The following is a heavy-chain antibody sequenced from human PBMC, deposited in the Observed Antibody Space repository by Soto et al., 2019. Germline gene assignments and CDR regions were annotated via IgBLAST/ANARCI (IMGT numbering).Heavy chain of an antibody. CDR2: IKGDETTS. CDR3: ARGAFGSYYVDY. CDR1: GFTFTSYW. J-gene: IGHJ4*02. Sequence: EVQVVESGGASVQPGGSLRLSCAASGFTFTSYWIHWVRQAPGKGLLWLSRIKGDETTSSYADSVKGRFTISRDNAKNTVYLQMNSLRAEDTAVYYWARGAFGSYYVDYWGQGTLVTVSS. D-gene: IGHD3-10*01. V-gene: IGHV3-74*01.